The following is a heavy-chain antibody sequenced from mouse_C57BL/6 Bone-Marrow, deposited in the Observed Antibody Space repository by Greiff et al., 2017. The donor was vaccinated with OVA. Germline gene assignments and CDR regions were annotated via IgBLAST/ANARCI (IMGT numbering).Heavy chain of an antibody. CDR1: GFTFSDYG. D-gene: IGHD1-1*01. CDR3: ARSPYYGSSYVGFDV. CDR2: ISSGSSTI. Sequence: EVHLVESGGGLVKPGGSLKLSCAASGFTFSDYGMHWVRQAPEKGLEWVAYISSGSSTIYYADTVKGRFTISRDNAKNTLFLQMTSLRSEDTAMYYCARSPYYGSSYVGFDVWGTGTTVTVSS. V-gene: IGHV5-17*01. J-gene: IGHJ1*03.